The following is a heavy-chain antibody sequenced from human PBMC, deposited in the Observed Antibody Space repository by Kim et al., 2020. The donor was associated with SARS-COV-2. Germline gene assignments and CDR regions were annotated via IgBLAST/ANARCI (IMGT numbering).Heavy chain of an antibody. CDR2: ISYDGSNK. CDR3: AKDLVGAPGTN. D-gene: IGHD1-26*01. CDR1: GFTFSSYG. V-gene: IGHV3-30*18. J-gene: IGHJ4*02. Sequence: GGSLRLSCAASGFTFSSYGMHWVRQAPGKGLEWVAVISYDGSNKYYADSVKGRFTISRDNSKNTLYLQMNSLRAEDTAVYYCAKDLVGAPGTNWGQGTL.